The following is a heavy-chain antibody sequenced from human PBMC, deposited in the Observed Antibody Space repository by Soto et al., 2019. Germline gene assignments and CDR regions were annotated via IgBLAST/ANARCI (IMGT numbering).Heavy chain of an antibody. CDR1: GYTFTGYY. CDR2: INPNSGGT. Sequence: ASVKVSCKASGYTFTGYYMHWVRQAPGQGLEWMGWINPNSGGTNYAQKFQGWVTMTRDTSISTAYMELSRLRSDDTAVYYCARDFYPYYYYYGMDVWGQGTTVTVSS. J-gene: IGHJ6*02. V-gene: IGHV1-2*04. CDR3: ARDFYPYYYYYGMDV.